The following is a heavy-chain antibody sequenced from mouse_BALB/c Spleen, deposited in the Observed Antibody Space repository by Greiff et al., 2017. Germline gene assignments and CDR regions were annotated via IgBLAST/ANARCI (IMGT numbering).Heavy chain of an antibody. D-gene: IGHD2-4*01. J-gene: IGHJ4*01. CDR2: INPGSGGT. V-gene: IGHV1-54*03. Sequence: QVQLQQSGAELVRPGTSVKVSCKASGYAFTNYLIEWVKQRPGQGLEWIGVINPGSGGTNYNEKFKGKATLTADKSSSTAYMQLSSLTSDDSAVYFCAKAYYDYDGAMDYWGQGTSVTVSS. CDR3: AKAYYDYDGAMDY. CDR1: GYAFTNYL.